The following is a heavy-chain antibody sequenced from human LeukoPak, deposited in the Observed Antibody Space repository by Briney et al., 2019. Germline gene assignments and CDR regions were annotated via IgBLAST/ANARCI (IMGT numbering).Heavy chain of an antibody. Sequence: GGSLRLSCAASGFTFTSFAMHWVRKAPGRGLEWGAAISYHGSNVFYADSVKGRFTISRDNSKNTLFLQMTSLRAEDTAVYYCARETGYYDSNGYYSYWGQGTLVTVSS. D-gene: IGHD3-22*01. J-gene: IGHJ4*02. CDR2: ISYHGSNV. CDR1: GFTFTSFA. V-gene: IGHV3-30*04. CDR3: ARETGYYDSNGYYSY.